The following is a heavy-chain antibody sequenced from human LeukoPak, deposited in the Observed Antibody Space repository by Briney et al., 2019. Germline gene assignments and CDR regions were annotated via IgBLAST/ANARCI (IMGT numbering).Heavy chain of an antibody. V-gene: IGHV2-5*02. Sequence: ESGPTLVNPTQTLTLTCTFSGFSLSTTGVGVGWIRQPPGKALEWLALVYWDDDKRYSPSLKSRLTNTKDTSKNQVVLTMTNMDPVDTATYYCAHRRSKGDGYNYWGQGTLVTVSS. D-gene: IGHD5-24*01. CDR2: VYWDDDK. J-gene: IGHJ4*02. CDR3: AHRRSKGDGYNY. CDR1: GFSLSTTGVG.